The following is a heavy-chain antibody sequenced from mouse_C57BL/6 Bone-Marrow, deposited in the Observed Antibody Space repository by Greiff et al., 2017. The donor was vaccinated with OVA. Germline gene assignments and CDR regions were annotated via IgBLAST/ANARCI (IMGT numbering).Heavy chain of an antibody. Sequence: QVQLQQPGAELVKPGASVKMSCKASGYTFTSYWITWVKQRPGQGLEWIGDIYPGSGSTNYNEKFKSKATLTVDTSSSTAYMQLSSLASEDSAVYYCAREGVITFDVWGTGTTVTVSS. CDR3: AREGVITFDV. J-gene: IGHJ1*03. D-gene: IGHD1-1*01. CDR1: GYTFTSYW. V-gene: IGHV1-55*01. CDR2: IYPGSGST.